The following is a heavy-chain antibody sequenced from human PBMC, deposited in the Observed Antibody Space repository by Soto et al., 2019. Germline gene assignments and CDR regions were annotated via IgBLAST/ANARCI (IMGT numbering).Heavy chain of an antibody. J-gene: IGHJ6*02. CDR3: AGLTVSSSWYSLRFVQPGDYYYGMDV. Sequence: EVQLVESGGGLVQPGGSLRLSCAASGFTFSSYSMNWVRQAPGKGLEWVSYISSSSSTIYYADSVKGRFTISRDNAKNSLYLQMNSLRDEDTAVYYCAGLTVSSSWYSLRFVQPGDYYYGMDVWGQGTTVTVSS. V-gene: IGHV3-48*02. CDR1: GFTFSSYS. CDR2: ISSSSSTI. D-gene: IGHD6-13*01.